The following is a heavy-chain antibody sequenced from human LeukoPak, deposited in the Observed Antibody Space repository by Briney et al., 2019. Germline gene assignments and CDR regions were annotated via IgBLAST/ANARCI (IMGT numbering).Heavy chain of an antibody. Sequence: GGSLRLSCAASGFTFSNYWMSWVRQAPGKGLEWVANIKQDGSEKNYVDSVKGRFTISRDDAKNSLYLQMNSLRAEDTAVYFCARGLLAVAGIDNWGQGALVTVSS. J-gene: IGHJ4*02. D-gene: IGHD6-13*01. CDR2: IKQDGSEK. CDR1: GFTFSNYW. V-gene: IGHV3-7*04. CDR3: ARGLLAVAGIDN.